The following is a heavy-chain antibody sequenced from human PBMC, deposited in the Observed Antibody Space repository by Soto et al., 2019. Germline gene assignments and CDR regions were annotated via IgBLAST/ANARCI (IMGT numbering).Heavy chain of an antibody. CDR1: GYTFTRYA. CDR2: INAGNGNT. D-gene: IGHD3-22*01. J-gene: IGHJ4*02. V-gene: IGHV1-3*01. CDR3: ASYSSGYYPEMAFDY. Sequence: ASVKVYCKASGYTFTRYAMHWVRQAPGERIEWMGRINAGNGNTKYSQKYQGRVTITRDTSASTAYMELSSLRSEDTAVYYCASYSSGYYPEMAFDYCGQGTLVTGSS.